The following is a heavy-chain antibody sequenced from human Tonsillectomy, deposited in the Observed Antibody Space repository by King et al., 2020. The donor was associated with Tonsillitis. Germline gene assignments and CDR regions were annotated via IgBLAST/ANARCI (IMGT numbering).Heavy chain of an antibody. Sequence: HVQLVESGGGVVQPQRSLRLSCAASGFIFSSYGLHWVRQTPGKGLEWVALISHDGSNEYYADSVRGRFTISRDNSKKMVYLQMNSLRAEDTAVYYCAKDSGLYDFRGGYFDYWGQGTLVTVSS. CDR3: AKDSGLYDFRGGYFDY. V-gene: IGHV3-30*18. J-gene: IGHJ4*02. D-gene: IGHD3/OR15-3a*01. CDR2: ISHDGSNE. CDR1: GFIFSSYG.